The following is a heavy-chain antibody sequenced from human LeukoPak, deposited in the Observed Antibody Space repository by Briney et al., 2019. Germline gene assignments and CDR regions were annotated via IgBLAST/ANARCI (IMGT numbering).Heavy chain of an antibody. D-gene: IGHD2-15*01. J-gene: IGHJ1*01. Sequence: PGGSLRHSCAASGFTSTPSEFNWVRPAPGKGLEWISYISHTGSLIYYADSVRGRFTHSSDNAKNFLYLQMNSLRVEDTGIYYCSSYCSEGTCYGYFHHWGQGTLVSVSS. CDR2: ISHTGSLI. CDR1: GFTSTPSE. CDR3: SSYCSEGTCYGYFHH. V-gene: IGHV3-48*03.